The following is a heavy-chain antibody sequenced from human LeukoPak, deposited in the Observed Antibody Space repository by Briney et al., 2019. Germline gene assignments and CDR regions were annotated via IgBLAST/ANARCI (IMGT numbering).Heavy chain of an antibody. CDR3: AAISGWSVDAFDI. CDR1: GFTFSSYE. Sequence: GGSLRLSCAASGFTFSSYEMNWVRQAPGKGLEWVSYISSGSTIYYADSVKGRFTISRDNAKNSLYLQMNSLRAEDTAVYYCAAISGWSVDAFDIWGQGTMVTVSS. V-gene: IGHV3-48*03. J-gene: IGHJ3*02. D-gene: IGHD6-19*01. CDR2: ISSGSTI.